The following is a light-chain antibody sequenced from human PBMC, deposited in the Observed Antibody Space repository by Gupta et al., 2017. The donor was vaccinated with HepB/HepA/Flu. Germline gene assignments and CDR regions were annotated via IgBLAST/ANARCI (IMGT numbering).Light chain of an antibody. Sequence: QSALTQPRSVSGSPGQSVTISCTGTSSDVGGYNYVSWYQQHPGKAPKLMIDDVSKRPSGVPDRVSGSKSGNTASLTISGLQAEDEADYYCGSYAGSYTSHWLFGGGTKLTVL. CDR3: GSYAGSYTSHWL. V-gene: IGLV2-11*01. J-gene: IGLJ3*02. CDR2: DVS. CDR1: SSDVGGYNY.